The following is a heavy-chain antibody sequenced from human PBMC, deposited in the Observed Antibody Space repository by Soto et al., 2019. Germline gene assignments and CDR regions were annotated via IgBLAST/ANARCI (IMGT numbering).Heavy chain of an antibody. Sequence: QLQLQESGPGLVKPSETLSLTCTVSGGSISSSSYYWGWIRQPPGKGLEWIGSIYYSGSTYYNPSLQSRVPISVDTSKNQFSLKLSSVTAADTAVYYCASEAGVNSSGYGIDYWGQGTLVTVSS. V-gene: IGHV4-39*01. J-gene: IGHJ4*02. D-gene: IGHD3-22*01. CDR2: IYYSGST. CDR1: GGSISSSSYY. CDR3: ASEAGVNSSGYGIDY.